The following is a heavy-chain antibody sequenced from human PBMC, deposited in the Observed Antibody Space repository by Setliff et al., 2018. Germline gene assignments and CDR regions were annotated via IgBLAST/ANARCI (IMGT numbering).Heavy chain of an antibody. V-gene: IGHV4-4*07. CDR1: GGSISSYY. D-gene: IGHD2-15*01. Sequence: PSETLSLTCTVSGGSISSYYRSWIRQPAGKGLEWIGRIYSSGSTDYNRSLKSRLTISVDTSKNQFSLRLSSVTAADTAVYCCARDLRYCSGGTCYSAFDFWGQGTLVTVSS. CDR2: IYSSGST. CDR3: ARDLRYCSGGTCYSAFDF. J-gene: IGHJ4*02.